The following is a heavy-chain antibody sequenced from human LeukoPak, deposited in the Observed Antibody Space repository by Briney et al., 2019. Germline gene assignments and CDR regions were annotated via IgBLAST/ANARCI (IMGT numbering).Heavy chain of an antibody. Sequence: SETLSLTCTVSGGSISTYYWTWIRQPPGKGLEWIGYIYHRGSANYNPSLKSRVTISVDTSKNQFSLTLSSVTAADAAVYYCARAGDYYVSGSYLGYWGQGTLVTVSS. CDR3: ARAGDYYVSGSYLGY. D-gene: IGHD3-10*01. J-gene: IGHJ4*02. V-gene: IGHV4-59*01. CDR2: IYHRGSA. CDR1: GGSISTYY.